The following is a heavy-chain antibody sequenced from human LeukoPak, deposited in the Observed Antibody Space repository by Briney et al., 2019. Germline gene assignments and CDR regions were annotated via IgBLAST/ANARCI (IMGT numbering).Heavy chain of an antibody. J-gene: IGHJ3*02. Sequence: SVKVSCKSSGFSFSNSAVQWVRQARGQRLEGIGWIIVGSGTTNYAQSLQGRLTITRDMSTNTAYMELSSLRSEDTAVYYCAAERYGGISDCCNFEIWGQGTMVTVSS. CDR2: IIVGSGTT. V-gene: IGHV1-58*01. CDR1: GFSFSNSA. D-gene: IGHD4-23*01. CDR3: AAERYGGISDCCNFEI.